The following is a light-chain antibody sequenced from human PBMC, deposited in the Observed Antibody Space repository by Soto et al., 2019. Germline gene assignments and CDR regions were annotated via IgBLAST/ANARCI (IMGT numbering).Light chain of an antibody. J-gene: IGKJ2*02. Sequence: EIVLTQSPGTLSLSPGERATLSCRASQSVSSSSLAWYQQKPGQAPRLLIYGASSRATGTPDRFSGSGSGTDFTLTISRLEPEDFAVYYCQQYGSSPGTFGQGTKLEI. CDR1: QSVSSSS. CDR3: QQYGSSPGT. V-gene: IGKV3-20*01. CDR2: GAS.